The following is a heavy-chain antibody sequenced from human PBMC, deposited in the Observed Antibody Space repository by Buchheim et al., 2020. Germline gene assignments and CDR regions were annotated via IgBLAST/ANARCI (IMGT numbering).Heavy chain of an antibody. J-gene: IGHJ3*02. V-gene: IGHV1-58*01. CDR2: IVVGSGNT. CDR3: AALGGLPDAFDI. Sequence: QMQLVQSGPEVKKPGTSVKVSCKASGFTFTSSAVQWVRQARGQRLEGIGWIVVGSGNTNYAQKFQERVTITRDMSTRKADMELSSLRSEDTAVYYCAALGGLPDAFDIWGQET. D-gene: IGHD1-26*01. CDR1: GFTFTSSA.